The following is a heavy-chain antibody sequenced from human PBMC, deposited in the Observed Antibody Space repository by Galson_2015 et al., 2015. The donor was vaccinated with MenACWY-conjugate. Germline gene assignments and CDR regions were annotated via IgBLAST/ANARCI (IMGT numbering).Heavy chain of an antibody. J-gene: IGHJ3*01. Sequence: ETLSLTCTVSGGSISSSGFYWGWIRQTPGKGLEWIATMYNGGTTYYNPSLESRVTMSVDMSKNQLSLKVNSLTAADTAVYYCARQTKFTAKVVVKTRGAFDLWGQGTVVIVSS. CDR2: MYNGGTT. CDR3: ARQTKFTAKVVVKTRGAFDL. D-gene: IGHD3-22*01. CDR1: GGSISSSGFY. V-gene: IGHV4-39*01.